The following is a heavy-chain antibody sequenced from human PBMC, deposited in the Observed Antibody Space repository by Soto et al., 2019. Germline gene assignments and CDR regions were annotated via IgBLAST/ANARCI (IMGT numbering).Heavy chain of an antibody. D-gene: IGHD3-3*01. V-gene: IGHV1-8*01. CDR2: MNPNSGNT. CDR3: ARQYYDFWSGYWTYYFDY. CDR1: GYTFTSYD. J-gene: IGHJ4*02. Sequence: QVQLVQSGAEVKKPGASVKVSCKASGYTFTSYDINWVRQATGQGLEWMGWMNPNSGNTGYAQKFQGRVTMTRNTSISTAYMELSSLRSEATAVYYCARQYYDFWSGYWTYYFDYWGQGTLVTVSS.